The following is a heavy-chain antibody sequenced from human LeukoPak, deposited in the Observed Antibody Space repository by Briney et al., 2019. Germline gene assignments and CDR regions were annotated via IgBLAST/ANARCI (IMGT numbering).Heavy chain of an antibody. V-gene: IGHV4-59*01. CDR3: ARDDGGFDY. Sequence: SGTLSLTCTVSGGSISSYYWSWIRQPPGKGLEWIGYVYYGGSTNYNPSLKSRVTISVDTSKNQFSLRLNSVTAADTAVYYCARDDGGFDYWGQGTLVTVSS. D-gene: IGHD2-15*01. J-gene: IGHJ4*02. CDR1: GGSISSYY. CDR2: VYYGGST.